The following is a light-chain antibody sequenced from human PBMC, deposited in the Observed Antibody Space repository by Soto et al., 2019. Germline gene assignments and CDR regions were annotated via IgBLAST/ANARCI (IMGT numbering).Light chain of an antibody. Sequence: QSALAQPASVSGSPGQSITLSCTGTSSGIGDSNFVSWYQHHPGKAPKLLIYDVSDRPSRISSRFSGSMSANTASPTISGLQAYDEALYYCSSYTSTTAVRVVFGTGTKVTAL. CDR1: SSGIGDSNF. V-gene: IGLV2-14*01. CDR3: SSYTSTTAVRVV. CDR2: DVS. J-gene: IGLJ1*01.